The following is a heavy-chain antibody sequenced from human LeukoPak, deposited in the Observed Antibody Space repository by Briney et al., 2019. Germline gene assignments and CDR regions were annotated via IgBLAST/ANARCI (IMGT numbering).Heavy chain of an antibody. Sequence: GGSLRLSCAASGFSFSSYSMKWVRQAPGKGLEWVASISTSSSYIYYADSVKGRFTVSRHNAKNSLYVQMNNLRAEDTAVYYCARDTVYYGSGSHLDYWGQGTLVTVSS. J-gene: IGHJ4*02. CDR1: GFSFSSYS. D-gene: IGHD3-10*01. CDR3: ARDTVYYGSGSHLDY. V-gene: IGHV3-21*01. CDR2: ISTSSSYI.